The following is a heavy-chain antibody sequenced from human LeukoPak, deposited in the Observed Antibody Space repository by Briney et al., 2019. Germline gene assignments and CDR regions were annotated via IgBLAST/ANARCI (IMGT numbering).Heavy chain of an antibody. J-gene: IGHJ4*02. CDR3: ARGNYYGSGSYYYFDY. Sequence: GGSLRLSCAASGFTFSGSPMHWVRQAPGKGLEWVSYISSSGSTIYYADSVKGRFTISRDNAKNSLYLQMNSLRAEDTAVYYCARGNYYGSGSYYYFDYWGQGTLVTVSS. V-gene: IGHV3-48*03. D-gene: IGHD3-10*01. CDR1: GFTFSGSP. CDR2: ISSSGSTI.